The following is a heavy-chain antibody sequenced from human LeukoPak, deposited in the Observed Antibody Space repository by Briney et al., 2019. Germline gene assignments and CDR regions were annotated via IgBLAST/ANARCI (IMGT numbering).Heavy chain of an antibody. V-gene: IGHV5-51*01. Sequence: GASLKISCKGSGYSFSTYWIGWVRRLPGKGLEWMGIIYPGDSDTRYSPSFQGQVTISADKSISSAYLQWSSLKASDTAMYYRARHGSHNCHARCYYNGMDVWGQGTTVTVSS. CDR1: GYSFSTYW. CDR2: IYPGDSDT. D-gene: IGHD2-2*01. CDR3: ARHGSHNCHARCYYNGMDV. J-gene: IGHJ6*02.